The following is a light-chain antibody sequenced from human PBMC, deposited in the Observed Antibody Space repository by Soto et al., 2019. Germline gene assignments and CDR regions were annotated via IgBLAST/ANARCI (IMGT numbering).Light chain of an antibody. V-gene: IGKV3-20*01. CDR2: AAS. CDR3: RQYGRSLGFA. Sequence: ETEMTQSPVTLSVSPGERDTLSCRASQSVSSSLAWYQQKPGQAPRLLIYAASTRATGIPARFSGSGSGTDFTLTISRLEPEDFAVYYCRQYGRSLGFAFGGGTKVDVK. CDR1: QSVSSS. J-gene: IGKJ4*01.